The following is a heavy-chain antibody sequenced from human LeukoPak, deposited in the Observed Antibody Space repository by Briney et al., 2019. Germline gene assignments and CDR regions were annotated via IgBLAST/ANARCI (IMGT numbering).Heavy chain of an antibody. J-gene: IGHJ4*02. Sequence: PGGSLRLSCAASGFTVSSNYMSWVRQAPGKGLEWVSVIYSSGSTYYADSVKGRFTISRDNSKNTLSLQMNSLRAEDTAVYYCARGGSGWYFDYWAREPWSPSPQ. V-gene: IGHV3-66*01. CDR1: GFTVSSNY. CDR3: ARGGSGWYFDY. CDR2: IYSSGST. D-gene: IGHD6-19*01.